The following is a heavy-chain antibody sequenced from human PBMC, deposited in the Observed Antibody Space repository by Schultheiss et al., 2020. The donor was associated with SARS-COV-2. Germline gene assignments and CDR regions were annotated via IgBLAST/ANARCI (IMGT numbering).Heavy chain of an antibody. CDR2: INPNSGGT. Sequence: ASVKVSCKASGGTFSSYGISWVRQAPGQGLEWMGWINPNSGGTNYAQNFQGRVTMTRDTSISTAYMELSRLRSDDTAVYYCARAPTPAKGYGMDVWGQGTTVTVSS. CDR3: ARAPTPAKGYGMDV. CDR1: GGTFSSYG. V-gene: IGHV1-2*02. J-gene: IGHJ6*02.